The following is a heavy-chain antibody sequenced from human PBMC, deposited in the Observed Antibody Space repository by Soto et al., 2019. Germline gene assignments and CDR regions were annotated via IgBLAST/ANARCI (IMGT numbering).Heavy chain of an antibody. V-gene: IGHV4-31*03. Sequence: QVQLQESGPGLVKPSQTLSLSCTVSGSSISGGAYYWNWIRQHPGKGLEWIGYIYYTGSTYYNPSLNSRVTISLDTSTNHFSLKLSSVTAADTAVYYCAREKEGLLGYWGQGTLVTVSS. D-gene: IGHD2-8*02. CDR1: GSSISGGAYY. CDR3: AREKEGLLGY. CDR2: IYYTGST. J-gene: IGHJ4*02.